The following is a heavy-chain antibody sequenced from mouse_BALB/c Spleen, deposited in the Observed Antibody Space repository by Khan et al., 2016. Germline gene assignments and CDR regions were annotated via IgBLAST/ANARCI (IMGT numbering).Heavy chain of an antibody. CDR3: ARFGNFGYFDV. J-gene: IGHJ1*01. V-gene: IGHV5-17*02. CDR2: ISYDNSTV. CDR1: GFTFSYFG. D-gene: IGHD2-1*01. Sequence: EVELVESGGGLVQPGGSRTLSCAASGFTFSYFGMHWVRQAPEKGLEWVAFISYDNSTVYYADPVKGRFTISRDNPKNTLFLQMSSLRSADTAMYYCARFGNFGYFDVWGAGTTVTVSS.